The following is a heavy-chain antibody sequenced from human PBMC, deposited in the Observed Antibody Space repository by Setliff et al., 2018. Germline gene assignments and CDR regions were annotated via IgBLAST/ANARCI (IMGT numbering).Heavy chain of an antibody. CDR3: AKKIIAGGGPPYDYFDY. Sequence: ASVKVSCKASGHTFTSYFMQWVRQAPGQGLEWMGMINPSGGYTIYAQKFQGRVTMTRDTSTSTVYLEPSSLRSEDTAVYYCAKKIIAGGGPPYDYFDYWGQGTLVTVFS. V-gene: IGHV1-46*01. CDR1: GHTFTSYF. J-gene: IGHJ4*02. D-gene: IGHD1-26*01. CDR2: INPSGGYT.